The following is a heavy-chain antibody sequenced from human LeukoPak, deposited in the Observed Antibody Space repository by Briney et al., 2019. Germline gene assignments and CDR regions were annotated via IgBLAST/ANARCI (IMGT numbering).Heavy chain of an antibody. J-gene: IGHJ4*02. D-gene: IGHD6-13*01. CDR3: AKSGKYSSSPYSDY. Sequence: PGGSLRLSCAASGFTFSSYWMSWVRQAPGKGLEWVANIKQDGSEKYYVDSVKGRFTISRDNSKNTLYLQMNSLRAEDTAVYYCAKSGKYSSSPYSDYWGQGTLVTVS. V-gene: IGHV3-7*03. CDR2: IKQDGSEK. CDR1: GFTFSSYW.